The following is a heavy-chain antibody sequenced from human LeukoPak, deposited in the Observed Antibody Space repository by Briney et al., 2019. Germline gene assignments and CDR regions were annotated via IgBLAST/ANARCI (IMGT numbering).Heavy chain of an antibody. CDR2: ISSSGSTI. V-gene: IGHV3-48*03. CDR1: GFTFGGYE. CDR3: ARYCSGGSCSAMDV. D-gene: IGHD2-15*01. Sequence: GGSLKLSCVASGFTFGGYEMNWVREAPGKGLQWVPYISSSGSTIYYADSVKGRFTISRDNAKNSLYLQMNSLRAEDTAVYYCARYCSGGSCSAMDVWGQGTTVTVSS. J-gene: IGHJ6*02.